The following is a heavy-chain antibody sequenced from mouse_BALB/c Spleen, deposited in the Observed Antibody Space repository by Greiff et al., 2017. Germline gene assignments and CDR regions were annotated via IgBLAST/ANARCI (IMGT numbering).Heavy chain of an antibody. J-gene: IGHJ4*01. D-gene: IGHD1-1*02. CDR1: GFTFSSFG. CDR3: ARDGGSEYAMDY. V-gene: IGHV5-17*02. CDR2: ISSGSSTI. Sequence: DVLLVESGGGLVQPGGSLKLSCAASGFTFSSFGMHWVRQAPEKGLEWVAYISSGSSTIYYADTVKGRFTISRDNPKNTLFLQMTSLMSEDTAMYYCARDGGSEYAMDYWGQGTTVTVSS.